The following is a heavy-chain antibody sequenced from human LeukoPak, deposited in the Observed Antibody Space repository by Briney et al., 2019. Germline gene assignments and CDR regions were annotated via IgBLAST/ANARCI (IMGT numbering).Heavy chain of an antibody. D-gene: IGHD3-22*01. J-gene: IGHJ4*02. Sequence: GGSLRLSCAASGFTFSSYSMNWVRQAPGKGLEWVSSISSSSSYIYYADSVKGRFTISRDNAKNSLYLQMNSLRAEDTAVYYCALRYYYDSSGYWGLFDYWGQGTLVTVSS. CDR3: ALRYYYDSSGYWGLFDY. V-gene: IGHV3-21*01. CDR2: ISSSSSYI. CDR1: GFTFSSYS.